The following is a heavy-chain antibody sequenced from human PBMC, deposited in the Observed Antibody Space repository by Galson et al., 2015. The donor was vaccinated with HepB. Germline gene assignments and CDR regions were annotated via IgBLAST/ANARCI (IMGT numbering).Heavy chain of an antibody. CDR1: GFTFSSYA. Sequence: SLRLSCAASGFTFSSYAMHWVRQAPGKGLEWVAVITYDGSNKYYADSVKGRFTISRDNSKNTLYLQMNSLRAEDTAVYYCARDPNLTNDSSVYLDYWGQGTLVTVSA. D-gene: IGHD3-22*01. CDR3: ARDPNLTNDSSVYLDY. CDR2: ITYDGSNK. V-gene: IGHV3-30-3*01. J-gene: IGHJ4*02.